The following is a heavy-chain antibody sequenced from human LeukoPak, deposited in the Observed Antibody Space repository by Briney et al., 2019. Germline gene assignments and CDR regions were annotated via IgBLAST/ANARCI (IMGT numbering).Heavy chain of an antibody. V-gene: IGHV1-2*06. J-gene: IGHJ3*02. D-gene: IGHD3-22*01. CDR2: INPNNGGT. CDR1: GYTFTGYY. Sequence: ASVKVSCKASGYTFTGYYIHWVRQAPGQGLEWMGRINPNNGGTNYAQKFQGRVTMTRDMSMSTAYMELSRLRSVDTAVYYCAGEDNSSGYRPFDIWGQGSMVTVPS. CDR3: AGEDNSSGYRPFDI.